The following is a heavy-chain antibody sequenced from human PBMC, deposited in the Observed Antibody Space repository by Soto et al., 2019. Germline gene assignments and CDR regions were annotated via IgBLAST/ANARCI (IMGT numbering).Heavy chain of an antibody. J-gene: IGHJ4*02. V-gene: IGHV4-30-2*01. CDR1: GGSISRGGYS. Sequence: SETLSLTCGVSGGSISRGGYSWSWIRQPPGKGLEWIGYIYHSGSTYYNPSLKSRVTISVDRSKNQFSLKVNSVTAADTAIYYCARGRLVPAVNFEYWGLGTLVTVSS. CDR2: IYHSGST. D-gene: IGHD2-2*01. CDR3: ARGRLVPAVNFEY.